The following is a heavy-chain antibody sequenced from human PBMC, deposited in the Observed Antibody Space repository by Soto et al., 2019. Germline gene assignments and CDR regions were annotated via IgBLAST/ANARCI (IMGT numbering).Heavy chain of an antibody. Sequence: GGALRLSCAASGFSFDTYNMNWVRQAPGKGLEWVSSISSGRPDIFYADSVRGRFTISRDDAKKSLFLQMNSLRADDTAVYYCARAHLGIAAWCFDLYGHGPLFT. CDR3: ARAHLGIAAWCFDL. CDR1: GFSFDTYN. J-gene: IGHJ4*01. CDR2: ISSGRPDI. D-gene: IGHD6-25*01. V-gene: IGHV3-21*01.